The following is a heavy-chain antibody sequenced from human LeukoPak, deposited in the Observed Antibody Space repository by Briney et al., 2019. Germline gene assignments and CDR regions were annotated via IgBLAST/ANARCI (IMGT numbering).Heavy chain of an antibody. CDR1: GFTLTYHG. Sequence: GGSLRLSCAASGFTLTYHGMHWVRQAPGEWLEWVAFINNDARNKYFADSVKGRFTISRDNSKNIVSLQMNSLRADDSALYYCARDLSWGFDYWGQGTLVTVSS. CDR3: ARDLSWGFDY. D-gene: IGHD7-27*01. J-gene: IGHJ4*02. CDR2: INNDARNK. V-gene: IGHV3-30*02.